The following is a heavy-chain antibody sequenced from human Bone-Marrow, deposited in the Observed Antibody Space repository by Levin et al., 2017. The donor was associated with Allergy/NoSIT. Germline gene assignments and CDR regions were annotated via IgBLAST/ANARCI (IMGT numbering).Heavy chain of an antibody. Sequence: GGSLRLSCAASGFTFSSYGMHWVRQAPGKGLEWVAVISYDGSNKYYADSVKGRFTISRDNSKNTLYLQMNSLRAEDTAVYYCAKGMAIAAAGRGPDAFDIWGQGTMVTVSS. J-gene: IGHJ3*02. CDR1: GFTFSSYG. CDR2: ISYDGSNK. CDR3: AKGMAIAAAGRGPDAFDI. D-gene: IGHD6-13*01. V-gene: IGHV3-30*18.